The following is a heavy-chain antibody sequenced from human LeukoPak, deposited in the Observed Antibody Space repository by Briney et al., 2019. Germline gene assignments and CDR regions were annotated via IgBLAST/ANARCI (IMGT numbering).Heavy chain of an antibody. CDR2: INSDGSST. D-gene: IGHD3-10*01. CDR1: GFTFSSYW. Sequence: PGGSLRLSCAASGFTFSSYWMHWVRQAPGKGLVWVSRINSDGSSTSYADSVKGRFTISRDNAKNTLYLQMNSLRAEDTAVYYCARAPYRWDYGSGSYYTGYWGQGTLVTVSS. CDR3: ARAPYRWDYGSGSYYTGY. V-gene: IGHV3-74*01. J-gene: IGHJ4*02.